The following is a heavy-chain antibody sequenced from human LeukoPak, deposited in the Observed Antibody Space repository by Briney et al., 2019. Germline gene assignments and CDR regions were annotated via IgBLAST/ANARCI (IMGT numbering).Heavy chain of an antibody. CDR3: ARDLVGAAD. J-gene: IGHJ4*02. CDR2: IKQDGSEK. D-gene: IGHD1-26*01. Sequence: GSLRLSCAASGFTFSSYAMSWVRQAPGKGLEWVANIKQDGSEKYYGDSVKGRFTISRDNTKNTLFLYMDSLRDEDTAVYYCARDLVGAADWGQGTLVTVSS. CDR1: GFTFSSYA. V-gene: IGHV3-7*01.